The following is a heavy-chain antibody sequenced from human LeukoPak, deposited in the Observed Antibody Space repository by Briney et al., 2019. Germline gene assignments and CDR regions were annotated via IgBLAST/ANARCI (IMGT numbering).Heavy chain of an antibody. CDR3: ARLHSTHSSNS. CDR2: IHYSEST. V-gene: IGHV4-59*08. J-gene: IGHJ4*02. Sequence: PSETLSLTCTVSGGSIRSYYWTWIRQSPGKRLEWIGCIHYSESTNYNPSLKSRVTISIDTSKNQVSLKLSSVTAADTAVYYCARLHSTHSSNSWGQGTLVTVSS. CDR1: GGSIRSYY. D-gene: IGHD6-13*01.